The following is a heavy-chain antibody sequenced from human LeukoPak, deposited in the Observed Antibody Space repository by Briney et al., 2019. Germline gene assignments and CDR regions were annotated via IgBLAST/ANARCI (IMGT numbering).Heavy chain of an antibody. CDR1: GFTFSSYA. CDR3: AKVSRHYYDSGGFDP. Sequence: LAGGSLRLSCAASGFTFSSYAMSWVRQAPGKGLEWVSAISGSGGSTYYADSVKGRFTISRDNSKNTLYLQMNSLRAEDTAVYYCAKVSRHYYDSGGFDPWGQGTLVTVSS. CDR2: ISGSGGST. D-gene: IGHD3-22*01. V-gene: IGHV3-23*01. J-gene: IGHJ5*02.